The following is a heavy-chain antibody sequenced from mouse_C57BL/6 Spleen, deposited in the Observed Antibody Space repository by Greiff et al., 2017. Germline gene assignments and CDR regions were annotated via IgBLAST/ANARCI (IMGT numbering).Heavy chain of an antibody. D-gene: IGHD1-1*01. V-gene: IGHV5-6*01. CDR1: GFTFSSYG. J-gene: IGHJ2*01. CDR2: ISSGGSYT. Sequence: DVQLVESGGDLVKPGGSLKLSCAASGFTFSSYGMSWVRQTPDKRLEWVATISSGGSYTYYPDSVKGRFTISRDNAKNTLYLQMSSLKSEDTAMYYCARESATVERGYFDYWGQGTTLTVSS. CDR3: ARESATVERGYFDY.